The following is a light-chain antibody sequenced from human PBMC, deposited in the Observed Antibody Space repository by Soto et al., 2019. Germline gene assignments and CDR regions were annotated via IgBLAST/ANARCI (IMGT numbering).Light chain of an antibody. CDR1: QSVSSN. Sequence: ERIMTQSPATLSVSPGESATLSCRASQSVSSNLAWYQQKPGQAPRLLIYGVSTRATGIPARFSGSGSETKFTLTISSLQSEDFALYYCHQYNSWPPGTFGQGTKVDIK. V-gene: IGKV3-15*01. CDR3: HQYNSWPPGT. CDR2: GVS. J-gene: IGKJ2*01.